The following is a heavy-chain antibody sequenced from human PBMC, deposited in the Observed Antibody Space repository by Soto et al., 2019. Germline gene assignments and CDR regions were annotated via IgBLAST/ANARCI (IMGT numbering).Heavy chain of an antibody. D-gene: IGHD2-15*01. CDR2: INPNSGGT. CDR3: AAVVPNGY. V-gene: IGHV1-2*02. J-gene: IGHJ4*02. CDR1: GGTFSSYA. Sequence: ASVKVSCKASGGTFSSYAISWVRQAPGQGLEWMGWINPNSGGTNHAQKFQGRVTMTRDTSISTAYMELSRLRSDDTAVYYCAAVVPNGYWGQGTLVTVSS.